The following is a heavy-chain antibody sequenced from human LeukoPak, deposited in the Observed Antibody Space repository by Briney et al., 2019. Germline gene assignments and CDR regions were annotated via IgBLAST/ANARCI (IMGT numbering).Heavy chain of an antibody. V-gene: IGHV3-7*01. CDR3: ARTPGLVGATLHFDY. CDR1: GFTFSSYW. Sequence: GGSLRLSCAASGFTFSSYWMSWVRQAPGKGLEWVANIKQDGSEKYYVDSVKGRFTISRDNAKNSLYLQMNSLRAEDTAVYYCARTPGLVGATLHFDYWGQGTLVTVSS. CDR2: IKQDGSEK. D-gene: IGHD1-26*01. J-gene: IGHJ4*02.